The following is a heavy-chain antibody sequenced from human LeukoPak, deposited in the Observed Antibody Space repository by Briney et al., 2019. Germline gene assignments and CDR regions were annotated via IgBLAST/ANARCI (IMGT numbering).Heavy chain of an antibody. D-gene: IGHD3-22*01. V-gene: IGHV3-15*01. CDR3: LSYYDSTPPFDY. Sequence: PGGSLRLSCAASGFTFSNAWMSWVRQAPGKGLEWVGRIKSKTDGGTTDYAAPVKGRFTISRDDSKNTLYLQTNSLKTEDTAVYYCLSYYDSTPPFDYWGQGTLVTVSS. CDR1: GFTFSNAW. CDR2: IKSKTDGGTT. J-gene: IGHJ4*02.